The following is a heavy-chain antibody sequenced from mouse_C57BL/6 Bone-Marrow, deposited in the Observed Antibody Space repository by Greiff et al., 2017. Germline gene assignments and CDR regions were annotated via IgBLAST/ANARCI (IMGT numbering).Heavy chain of an antibody. J-gene: IGHJ3*01. V-gene: IGHV1-81*01. D-gene: IGHD2-5*01. CDR1: GYTFTSYG. CDR3: ARGISNSNYVEAY. CDR2: IYPRSGNT. Sequence: QVQLQQSGAELARPGASVKLSCKASGYTFTSYGIRWVKQRTGQGLEWIGEIYPRSGNTYYNEKFKGKATLTADKSSSTAYMELRSLTSEDSAVXVCARGISNSNYVEAYWGQGTLVTVSA.